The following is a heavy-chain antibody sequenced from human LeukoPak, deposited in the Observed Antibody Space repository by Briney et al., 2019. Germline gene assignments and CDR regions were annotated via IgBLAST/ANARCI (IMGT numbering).Heavy chain of an antibody. V-gene: IGHV3-23*01. Sequence: GGSLRLSCAASGSSFSSYAMSWVRQAPGKGLEWVSSISGSDGSTDYADSVKGRFTISRDNSKNTLYLQMNSLRADDTAVYYCARALSQQLIRYSQDWGQGTLVTVSS. J-gene: IGHJ1*01. D-gene: IGHD1-1*01. CDR2: ISGSDGST. CDR3: ARALSQQLIRYSQD. CDR1: GSSFSSYA.